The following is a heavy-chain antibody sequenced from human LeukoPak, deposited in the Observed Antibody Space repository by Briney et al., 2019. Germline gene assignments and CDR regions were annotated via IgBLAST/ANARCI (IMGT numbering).Heavy chain of an antibody. J-gene: IGHJ4*02. Sequence: PGGSLRLSCAASGFTVSSNYMSWVRQAPGKGLEWVSVIYSGGSTYYADSVKGRFTISRDNSKNTLYLQMNSLRAEDTAVYYCARQLGQQTGSRGSFDYWGQGTLVTVSS. CDR1: GFTVSSNY. D-gene: IGHD3-9*01. CDR3: ARQLGQQTGSRGSFDY. CDR2: IYSGGST. V-gene: IGHV3-66*04.